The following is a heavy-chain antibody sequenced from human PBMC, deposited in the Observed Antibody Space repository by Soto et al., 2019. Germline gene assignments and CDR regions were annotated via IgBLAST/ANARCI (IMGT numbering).Heavy chain of an antibody. Sequence: ESGGGLVQPGGSLRLSCTASGFTFSNSAMNWVRQAPGKGLEWDSSISGSGGSSYYADSVKGRFSISRDNSKNTLYLQMSSLRAEDMAVYYCAKIVLSYYFDYWGQGTLVTVSS. V-gene: IGHV3-23*01. CDR3: AKIVLSYYFDY. CDR2: ISGSGGSS. D-gene: IGHD2-21*01. J-gene: IGHJ4*02. CDR1: GFTFSNSA.